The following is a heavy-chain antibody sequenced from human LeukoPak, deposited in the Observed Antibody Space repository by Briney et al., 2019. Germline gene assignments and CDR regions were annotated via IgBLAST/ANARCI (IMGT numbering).Heavy chain of an antibody. J-gene: IGHJ6*04. V-gene: IGHV3-48*01. CDR1: GFTFSSYS. D-gene: IGHD1-14*01. CDR3: AMAWRYGDV. CDR2: ISSSSSTI. Sequence: GGSLRRSCAASGFTFSSYSMNWVRQAPGKGLEWVSYISSSSSTIYYADSVKGRFTISRDNAKNSLYLQMNSLRAEDTAVYFCAMAWRYGDVRGKGATVTVSS.